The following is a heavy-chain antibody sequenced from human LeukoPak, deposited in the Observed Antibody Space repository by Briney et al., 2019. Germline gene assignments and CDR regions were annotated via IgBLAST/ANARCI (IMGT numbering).Heavy chain of an antibody. CDR3: ARDPWDDVSGFSGDY. V-gene: IGHV3-48*01. Sequence: GSLRLSCAASGFTFSTYGMNLVRRAPAKVREWLSYISSSSNSLYYADSVKGRFTISRDHAKNPLYLQMNSLGGEDTAVYYCARDPWDDVSGFSGDYWGQGTLVSVSS. J-gene: IGHJ4*02. CDR1: GFTFSTYG. D-gene: IGHD3-22*01. CDR2: ISSSSNSL.